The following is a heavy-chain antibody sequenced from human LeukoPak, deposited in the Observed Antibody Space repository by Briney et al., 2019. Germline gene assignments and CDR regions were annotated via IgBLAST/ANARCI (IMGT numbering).Heavy chain of an antibody. CDR3: ASHYYDSSGYPEPYDY. J-gene: IGHJ4*02. V-gene: IGHV1-69*04. CDR1: GGTFSSYA. CDR2: IIPILGIA. Sequence: SVKVSCKASGGTFSSYAISWVRQAPGQGLEWMGRIIPILGIANYAQKFQGRVTITADKSTSTAYMELSSLRSEDTAVYYCASHYYDSSGYPEPYDYWGQGTLVTVSS. D-gene: IGHD3-22*01.